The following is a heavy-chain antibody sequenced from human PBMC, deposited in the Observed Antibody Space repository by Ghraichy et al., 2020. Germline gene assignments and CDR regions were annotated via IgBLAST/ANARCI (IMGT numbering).Heavy chain of an antibody. CDR2: ITSSSRTT. V-gene: IGHV3-48*02. Sequence: GGSLRLSCVGSGFSFSGYCMNWVRQSPGKGLEWVSYITSSSRTTSYADSVKGRFTISRDNAQNSLYLQMKSLRDEDTAVYYCARGSRVVRFFYYDGIDVWGQGTTVTVSS. CDR1: GFSFSGYC. D-gene: IGHD4-23*01. CDR3: ARGSRVVRFFYYDGIDV. J-gene: IGHJ6*02.